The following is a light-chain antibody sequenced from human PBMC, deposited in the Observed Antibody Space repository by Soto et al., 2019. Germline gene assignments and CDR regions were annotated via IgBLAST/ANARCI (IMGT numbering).Light chain of an antibody. CDR3: TSFTRRDTWV. V-gene: IGLV2-14*01. CDR2: EGS. CDR1: SSDVGAYNS. J-gene: IGLJ3*02. Sequence: QSALTQPASVSGSPGQSITISCTGTSSDVGAYNSVCWHQQHPGKAPKLMIYEGSKRASGVSDRFSASKSGNTASLTISGLQADDEADYYCTSFTRRDTWVFGGGTKLTVL.